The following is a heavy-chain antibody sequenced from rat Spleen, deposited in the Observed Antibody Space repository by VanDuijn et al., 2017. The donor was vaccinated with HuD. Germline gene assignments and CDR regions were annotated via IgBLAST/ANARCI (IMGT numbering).Heavy chain of an antibody. CDR2: IDYSGRI. J-gene: IGHJ3*01. Sequence: EVQLQESGPGLVKPSQSLSLTCSVTGYSITSNYWGWIRKFPGNKMEWMGYIDYSGRISYNPSLKSRISITRDTSKNQFFLQLNSVTTEDTATYYCTRGLSMSSTNYYYALFAYWGQGTLVTVSS. CDR3: TRGLSMSSTNYYYALFAY. CDR1: GYSITSNY. V-gene: IGHV3-1*01. D-gene: IGHD1-6*01.